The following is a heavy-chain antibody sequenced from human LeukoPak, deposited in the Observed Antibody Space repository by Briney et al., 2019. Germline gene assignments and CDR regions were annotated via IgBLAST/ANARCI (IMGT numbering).Heavy chain of an antibody. CDR1: GYTFTSYG. Sequence: ASVMVSCKASGYTFTSYGISWVRQAPGQGLEWMGWISAYNGNTNYAQKLQGRVTMTTDTSTSTAYMELRSLRSDDTAVYYCARNACSSTSCYKSVDYWGQGTLVTVSS. J-gene: IGHJ4*02. CDR3: ARNACSSTSCYKSVDY. V-gene: IGHV1-18*01. D-gene: IGHD2-2*02. CDR2: ISAYNGNT.